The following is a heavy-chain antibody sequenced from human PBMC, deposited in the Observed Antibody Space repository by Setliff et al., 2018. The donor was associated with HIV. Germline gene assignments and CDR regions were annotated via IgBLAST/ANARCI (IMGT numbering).Heavy chain of an antibody. V-gene: IGHV4-39*07. CDR2: IDHGGTA. Sequence: PSETLSLTCTVSGGSISSSSYYWGWIRQSPGKGLEWIGEIDHGGTARYNPSLTGRVTMSIDTSKNRFSLKVISVTAADTATYFCSSGSSSYDTTDYDDAFDVWGQGTMVTVSS. D-gene: IGHD3-16*01. CDR1: GGSISSSSYY. J-gene: IGHJ3*01. CDR3: SSGSSSYDTTDYDDAFDV.